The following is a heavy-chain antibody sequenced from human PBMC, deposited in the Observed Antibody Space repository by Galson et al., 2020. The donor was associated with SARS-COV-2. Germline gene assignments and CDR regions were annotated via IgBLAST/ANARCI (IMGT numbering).Heavy chain of an antibody. J-gene: IGHJ3*02. Sequence: SVTVPCKASGFTFPSSAVQWVRQAPGQRLAWIGWIVVGRGNTNYPQKFQERVTITRDMSKSTAYMELSSLRSEDTAVYYCAAPSCSSTSCYDAFDIWGQGTMVTVSS. D-gene: IGHD2-2*01. V-gene: IGHV1-58*01. CDR2: IVVGRGNT. CDR3: AAPSCSSTSCYDAFDI. CDR1: GFTFPSSA.